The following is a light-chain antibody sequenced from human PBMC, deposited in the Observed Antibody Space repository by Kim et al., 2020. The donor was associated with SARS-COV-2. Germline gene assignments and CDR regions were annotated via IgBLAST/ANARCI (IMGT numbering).Light chain of an antibody. CDR1: QSSSSR. CDR2: KAS. V-gene: IGKV1-5*03. J-gene: IGKJ1*01. Sequence: ASVGDRVTINCRASQSSSSRLAWYQQKPGKAPKLLIYKASSLESGVPSRFSGSGSGTEFTLTISSLQPDDLATYYCQQYNSYPWTFGQGTKVDIK. CDR3: QQYNSYPWT.